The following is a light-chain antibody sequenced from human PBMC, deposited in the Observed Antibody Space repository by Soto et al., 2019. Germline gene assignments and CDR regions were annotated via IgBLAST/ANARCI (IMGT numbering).Light chain of an antibody. CDR1: SGAVTSDYF. Sequence: VVTQEPSLTVSPGGTATLTCAASSGAVTSDYFPNWFQQKPGQAPRALIYATSIKHSWTPARFSGSLLGGKAALTLSGVQPEDEAEYYCLLYYGGGYVFGTGTKLTVL. CDR3: LLYYGGGYV. CDR2: ATS. V-gene: IGLV7-43*01. J-gene: IGLJ1*01.